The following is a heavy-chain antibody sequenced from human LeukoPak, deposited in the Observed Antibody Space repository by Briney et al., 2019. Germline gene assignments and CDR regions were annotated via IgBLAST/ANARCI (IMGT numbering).Heavy chain of an antibody. CDR3: VRDPGSGYSFLYYFDY. D-gene: IGHD5-18*01. Sequence: GASVKVSCKASGYTFTGYYMHLVRQAPGQGLEWMGLINPNSGGTNYAQKFQGRGTMTRDTSISTAYMELSRLRSDDTAVYYCVRDPGSGYSFLYYFDYWGQGTLVTVSS. CDR2: INPNSGGT. J-gene: IGHJ4*02. CDR1: GYTFTGYY. V-gene: IGHV1-2*02.